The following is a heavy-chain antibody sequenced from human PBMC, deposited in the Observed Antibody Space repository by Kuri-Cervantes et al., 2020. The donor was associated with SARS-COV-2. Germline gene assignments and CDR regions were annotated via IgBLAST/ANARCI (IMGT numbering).Heavy chain of an antibody. CDR3: AREGGSRYHDAFDI. CDR2: IYHSGST. V-gene: IGHV4-38-2*02. J-gene: IGHJ3*02. CDR1: GYSISSGYY. D-gene: IGHD2-15*01. Sequence: ESLKISCTVSGYSISSGYYWGWIRQPPGKGLEWIGSIYHSGSTYYNPSLKSRVTISVDTSKNQFSLKLSSVTAADTAVYYCAREGGSRYHDAFDIWGQGTMVPSPQ.